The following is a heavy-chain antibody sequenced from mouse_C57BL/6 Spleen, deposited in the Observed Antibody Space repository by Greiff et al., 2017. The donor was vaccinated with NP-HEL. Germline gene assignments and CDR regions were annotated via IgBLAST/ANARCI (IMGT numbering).Heavy chain of an antibody. CDR1: GYTFTDYY. CDR2: INPYNGGT. Sequence: VQLQQSGPVLVKPGASVKMSCKASGYTFTDYYMNWVKQSHGKSLEWIGVINPYNGGTSYNQKFKGKATLTVDKSSSTAYMELNSLTSEDSAVYYCATVVATGYYAMDYWGQGTSVTVSS. V-gene: IGHV1-19*01. CDR3: ATVVATGYYAMDY. D-gene: IGHD1-1*01. J-gene: IGHJ4*01.